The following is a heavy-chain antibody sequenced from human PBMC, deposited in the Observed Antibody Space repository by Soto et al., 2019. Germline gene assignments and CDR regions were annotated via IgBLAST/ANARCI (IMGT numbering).Heavy chain of an antibody. V-gene: IGHV3-21*01. CDR2: ISSSSSYI. CDR3: ARDPSANCSGGSCYNPDDY. D-gene: IGHD2-15*01. Sequence: PGWSLRLSCAASGFTFSSYSMNWVRQAPGKGLEWVSSISSSSSYIYYADSVKGRFTISRDNAKNSLYLQMNSLRAEDTAVYYCARDPSANCSGGSCYNPDDYWGQGTLVTVSS. CDR1: GFTFSSYS. J-gene: IGHJ4*02.